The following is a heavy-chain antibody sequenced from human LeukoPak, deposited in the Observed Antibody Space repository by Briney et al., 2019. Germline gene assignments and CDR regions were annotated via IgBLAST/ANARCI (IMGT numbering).Heavy chain of an antibody. V-gene: IGHV4-59*01. CDR2: ILYSGTTT. D-gene: IGHD1-1*01. CDR1: GGSISPYY. CDR3: ARVGDWNDLVY. J-gene: IGHJ4*02. Sequence: KPSETLSLTCTVSGGSISPYYWSWIRQTPGKGLEWIGYILYSGTTTNYNPSLKSRVTIPVDTSKNQFSLKLSSVTAADTAVYYCARVGDWNDLVYWGQGTLVTVSS.